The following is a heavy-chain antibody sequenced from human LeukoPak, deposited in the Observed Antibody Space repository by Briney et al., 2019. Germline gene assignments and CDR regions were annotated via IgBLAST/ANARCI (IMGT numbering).Heavy chain of an antibody. CDR3: ARENPSGYYNRPIDY. CDR1: GGSISSYY. J-gene: IGHJ4*02. V-gene: IGHV4-59*01. D-gene: IGHD3-22*01. Sequence: PSETLSLTCTVSGGSISSYYWSWIRQPPGKGLEWIGDIYYSGSIKYNPSLKSRVTMSVDTSKNQFSLKLSPVTAADTAIYYCARENPSGYYNRPIDYWGQGTLVTVSS. CDR2: IYYSGSI.